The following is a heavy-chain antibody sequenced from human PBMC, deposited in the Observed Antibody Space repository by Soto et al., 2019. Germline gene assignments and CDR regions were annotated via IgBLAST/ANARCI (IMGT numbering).Heavy chain of an antibody. CDR3: ARGPGVTTGILYYYYYMDV. D-gene: IGHD1-1*01. CDR1: GGSFSGYY. Sequence: SETLSLTCAVYGGSFSGYYWSWIRQPPGKGLEWIGEINHSGSTNYNPSLKSRVTISVDTSKNQFSLKLSSVTAADTAVYYCARGPGVTTGILYYYYYMDVWGKGTTVTVSS. V-gene: IGHV4-34*01. J-gene: IGHJ6*03. CDR2: INHSGST.